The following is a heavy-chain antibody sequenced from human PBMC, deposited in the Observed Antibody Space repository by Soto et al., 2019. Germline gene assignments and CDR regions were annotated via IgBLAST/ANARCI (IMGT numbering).Heavy chain of an antibody. V-gene: IGHV3-21*01. J-gene: IGHJ4*02. CDR1: GFTFSSYN. CDR2: ISSSSSYI. Sequence: EVQLVESGGGLVKPGGSLRLSCAASGFTFSSYNINWVRQAPGKGLEWVSSISSSSSYIHYADSVKGRFTISRDNAKNSLYLQMNSLRAEVTAVYYCARGSDYGDYDLDYWGQGTLVTVSS. D-gene: IGHD4-17*01. CDR3: ARGSDYGDYDLDY.